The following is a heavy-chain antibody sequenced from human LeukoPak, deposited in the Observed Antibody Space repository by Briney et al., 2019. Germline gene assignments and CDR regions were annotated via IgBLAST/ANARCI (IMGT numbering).Heavy chain of an antibody. CDR2: ISSSSSYI. V-gene: IGHV3-21*01. D-gene: IGHD3-3*01. CDR1: GFTFSSYS. J-gene: IGHJ6*02. CDR3: ASVGDFWSGRYGMDV. Sequence: PGGSLRLSCAASGFTFSSYSMNWVRQAPGKGLEWVSSISSSSSYIYYADSVKGRFTISRDNAKNSLYLQMNSLRAEDTAVYYCASVGDFWSGRYGMDVWGQGTTVTVSS.